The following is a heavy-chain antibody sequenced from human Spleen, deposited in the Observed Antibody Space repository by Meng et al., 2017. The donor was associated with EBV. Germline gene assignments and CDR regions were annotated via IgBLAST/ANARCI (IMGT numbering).Heavy chain of an antibody. CDR2: VNPSGAST. Sequence: QEQLVQSGAEVKKPGASVKVSCKASGYTITTYYIHWVRQAPGQGLEWMGIVNPSGASTTYAQKFQGRVTMTWDTSSNTVYMEVTSLRSEDTAIYYCARDLYCGGECYSTLDFWGQGALVTVAS. CDR1: GYTITTYY. J-gene: IGHJ4*02. V-gene: IGHV1-46*01. D-gene: IGHD2-21*01. CDR3: ARDLYCGGECYSTLDF.